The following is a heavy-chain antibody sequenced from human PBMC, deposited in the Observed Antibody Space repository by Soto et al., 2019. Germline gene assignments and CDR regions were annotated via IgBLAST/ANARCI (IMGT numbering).Heavy chain of an antibody. CDR3: APLTVSLSGHYGIHV. CDR1: VYSVSSSYYY. V-gene: IGHV4-39*01. CDR2: MFYSGLT. D-gene: IGHD3-3*01. J-gene: IGHJ6*02. Sequence: PSETLSFTCSVSVYSVSSSYYYLAWILQPPGKGLEWIGSMFYSGLTYHNPSLKSRVTLSVDTSKNHLSVRLNSVTPADTAVYYCAPLTVSLSGHYGIHVCGQATTVTVS.